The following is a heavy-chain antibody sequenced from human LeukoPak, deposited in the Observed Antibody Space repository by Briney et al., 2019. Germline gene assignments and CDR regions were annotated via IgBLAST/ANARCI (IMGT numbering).Heavy chain of an antibody. V-gene: IGHV3-33*01. J-gene: IGHJ6*03. CDR2: IWYDGSNK. CDR3: ARAEYYDSSGYYIGYYYYYMDV. Sequence: EPGGSLRLSCAASGFTFSSYGMHWVSQAPGKGLEWVAVIWYDGSNKYYADSVKGRFTISRDNSKNTLYLQMNSLRAEDTAVYYCARAEYYDSSGYYIGYYYYYMDVWGKGTTVTVSS. CDR1: GFTFSSYG. D-gene: IGHD3-22*01.